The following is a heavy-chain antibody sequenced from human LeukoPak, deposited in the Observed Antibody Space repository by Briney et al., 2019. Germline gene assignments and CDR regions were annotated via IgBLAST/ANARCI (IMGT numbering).Heavy chain of an antibody. J-gene: IGHJ6*04. CDR2: INHSGST. CDR3: ARVQLWSPYYYYGMDV. Sequence: SETLSLTCAAYGGSFSGYYWSWIRQPPGKGLEWIGEINHSGSTNYNPSLKSRVTISADTSKNQFSLKLSSVTAADTAVYYCARVQLWSPYYYYGMDVWGKGTTVTVSS. V-gene: IGHV4-34*01. CDR1: GGSFSGYY. D-gene: IGHD5-18*01.